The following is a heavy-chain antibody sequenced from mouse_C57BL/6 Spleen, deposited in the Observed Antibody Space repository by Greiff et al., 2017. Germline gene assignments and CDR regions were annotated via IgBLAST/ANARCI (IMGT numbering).Heavy chain of an antibody. CDR1: GYTFTSYW. Sequence: QVQLQQSGAELAKPGASVKLSCKASGYTFTSYWMHWVKQRPGQGLEWIGYINPSSGYTKYNQKFKDKATLTADKSSSTAYMQLRSLTYEDSAVYSCARGDYDEVYDVWGTGTTVTVSS. D-gene: IGHD2-4*01. V-gene: IGHV1-7*01. J-gene: IGHJ1*03. CDR3: ARGDYDEVYDV. CDR2: INPSSGYT.